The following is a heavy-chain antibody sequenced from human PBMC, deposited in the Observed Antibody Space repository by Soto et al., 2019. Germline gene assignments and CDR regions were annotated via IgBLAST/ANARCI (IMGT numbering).Heavy chain of an antibody. CDR3: AKRATTVPTPGNYFDC. CDR2: LTPAGTT. D-gene: IGHD2-15*01. Sequence: EVQLLESGGGLVQPGRSLRLSCAASGFSFSDYSMTWVRQAPGRGLEWVSTLTPAGTTFYADSVKGRFTISRDNYRNTLSLHMYNLRAEDTARYYCAKRATTVPTPGNYFDCWGQGTLVTVSS. CDR1: GFSFSDYS. V-gene: IGHV3-23*01. J-gene: IGHJ4*02.